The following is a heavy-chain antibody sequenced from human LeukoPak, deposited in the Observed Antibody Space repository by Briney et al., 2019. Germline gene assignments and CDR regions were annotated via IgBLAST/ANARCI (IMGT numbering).Heavy chain of an antibody. J-gene: IGHJ4*02. V-gene: IGHV4-59*11. D-gene: IGHD3-22*01. CDR3: ARGSMVNYFDSSGYYNY. CDR1: GGSLSSHY. Sequence: SETLSLTCTDPGGSLSSHYWSWIRQPPGKGLERIGYIYYSGSTNYNPSLKSRVTISVDTSKNQFSLKLSSVTAADTAVYYCARGSMVNYFDSSGYYNYWGQGALVTVSS. CDR2: IYYSGST.